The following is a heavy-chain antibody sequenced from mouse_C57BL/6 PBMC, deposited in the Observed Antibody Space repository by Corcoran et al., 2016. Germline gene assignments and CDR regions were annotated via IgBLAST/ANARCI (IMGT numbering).Heavy chain of an antibody. CDR2: IYPGDGDT. CDR3: ARLGSSYVGFFDY. D-gene: IGHD1-1*01. J-gene: IGHJ2*01. V-gene: IGHV1-80*01. Sequence: QVQLQQSGAELVKPGASVKISCKASGYAFSSYWMNWVKQRPGKGLEWIGQIYPGDGDTNYNGKFKGKATLTADKSSSTAYMQLSSLTSEDSAVYFCARLGSSYVGFFDYWGQGTTLTVSS. CDR1: GYAFSSYW.